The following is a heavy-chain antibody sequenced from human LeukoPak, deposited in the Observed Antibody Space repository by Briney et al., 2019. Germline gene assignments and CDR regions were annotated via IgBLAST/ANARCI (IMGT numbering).Heavy chain of an antibody. CDR2: ISYTGRT. CDR3: ARRITESADWGSSLNWLDP. J-gene: IGHJ5*02. Sequence: SETLSLTCSVSGATISSYYWSWIRQPPGKGLEWIGSISYTGRTNYNPTLKSRVTISIDTSKNQFSLNLNSVTAADTAVYYCARRITESADWGSSLNWLDPWGQGTLVTVSS. V-gene: IGHV4-59*01. CDR1: GATISSYY. D-gene: IGHD7-27*01.